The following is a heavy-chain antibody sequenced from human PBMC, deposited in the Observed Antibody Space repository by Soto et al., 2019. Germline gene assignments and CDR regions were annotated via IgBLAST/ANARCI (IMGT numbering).Heavy chain of an antibody. D-gene: IGHD3-22*01. J-gene: IGHJ4*02. V-gene: IGHV3-7*03. CDR2: IKEDGSEK. CDR1: GFSFSTSW. Sequence: GSLSLSSAASGFSFSTSWMNWLRQAPGKGLEWVADIKEDGSEKYYVDSVKGRFTISRDNAKNSLYLQMSSLRAEDTAVYYCARGDYFDRRFDYWGQGSLVTVSS. CDR3: ARGDYFDRRFDY.